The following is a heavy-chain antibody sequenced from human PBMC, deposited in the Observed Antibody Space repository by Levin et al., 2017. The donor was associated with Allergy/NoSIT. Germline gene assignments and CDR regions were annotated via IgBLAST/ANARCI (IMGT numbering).Heavy chain of an antibody. J-gene: IGHJ4*02. V-gene: IGHV3-23*01. Sequence: GESLKISCAASGFTFSSYAMSWVRQAPGKGLEWVSAISGSGGSTYYADSVKGRFTISRDNSKNTLYLQMNSLRAEDTAVYYCAKDWGYCSSTSCAPDYWGQGTLVTVSS. D-gene: IGHD2-2*01. CDR2: ISGSGGST. CDR1: GFTFSSYA. CDR3: AKDWGYCSSTSCAPDY.